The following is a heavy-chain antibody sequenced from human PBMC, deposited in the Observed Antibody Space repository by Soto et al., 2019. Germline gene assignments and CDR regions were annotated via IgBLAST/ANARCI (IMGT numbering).Heavy chain of an antibody. V-gene: IGHV4-34*01. CDR3: ARGRVGANDY. D-gene: IGHD1-26*01. Sequence: PSETLSLTCAVYGGSFSGYYWSWIRQPPGKGLEWIGEINHSGSTNYNPSLKSRVTISVDTSKNQFSLKLSSVTAADTAVYYCARGRVGANDYWGQGTLVTVSS. J-gene: IGHJ4*02. CDR1: GGSFSGYY. CDR2: INHSGST.